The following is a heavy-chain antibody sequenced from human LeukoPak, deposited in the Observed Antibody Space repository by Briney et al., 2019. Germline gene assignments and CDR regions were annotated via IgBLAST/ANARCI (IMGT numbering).Heavy chain of an antibody. Sequence: GGSLRLSCAASGFTFSSFGMHWVRQAPGKGLEWVTVTSYDGNEKYYADSVKGRFTISRDNSKNTVYLQMNSLRAEDTAMYYCARDSGYNAFDYWGQGTLVTVSS. J-gene: IGHJ4*02. CDR2: TSYDGNEK. CDR3: ARDSGYNAFDY. D-gene: IGHD5-12*01. V-gene: IGHV3-30*03. CDR1: GFTFSSFG.